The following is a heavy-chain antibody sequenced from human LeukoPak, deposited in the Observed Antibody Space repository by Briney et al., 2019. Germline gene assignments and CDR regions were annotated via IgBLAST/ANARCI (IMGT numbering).Heavy chain of an antibody. CDR1: GFTFSSSA. V-gene: IGHV3-23*01. J-gene: IGHJ4*02. D-gene: IGHD1-26*01. CDR2: ISNNGGYT. CDR3: AKDRSGSYPY. Sequence: PGGSLRLSCAASGFTFSSSAMSWVRQAPGKGLEWVSAISNNGGYTYYADSVQGRFTISRDNSKNTLYLQMNSLRAEDTAVYYCAKDRSGSYPYWGQGTLVTVSS.